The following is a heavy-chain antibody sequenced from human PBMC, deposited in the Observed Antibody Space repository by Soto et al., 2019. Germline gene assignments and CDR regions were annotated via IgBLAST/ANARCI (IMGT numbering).Heavy chain of an antibody. Sequence: GGSLRLSCAASGFTFDDYTMHWVRQAPGKGLEWVSLISWDGGSTYYADSVKGRFTISRDNSKNSLYLQMNSLRTEDTALYYCAKIAGWFGEDVDDVWGQGTTVTVSS. V-gene: IGHV3-43*01. CDR2: ISWDGGST. J-gene: IGHJ6*02. CDR1: GFTFDDYT. D-gene: IGHD3-10*01. CDR3: AKIAGWFGEDVDDV.